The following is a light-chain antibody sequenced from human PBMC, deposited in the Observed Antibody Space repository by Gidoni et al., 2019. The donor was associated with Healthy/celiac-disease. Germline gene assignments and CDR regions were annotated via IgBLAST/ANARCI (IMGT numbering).Light chain of an antibody. CDR1: QSIISY. CDR2: ASS. Sequence: DIQMTQSPSSLSASVGDRVTITCRASQSIISYLNWYQQKPGKAPKLLIYASSSLQSGVPSRFSGGGYGTDFTLTISSLRPEDFATFYCQQSYSAPRTFGQGTKVEIK. V-gene: IGKV1-39*01. CDR3: QQSYSAPRT. J-gene: IGKJ1*01.